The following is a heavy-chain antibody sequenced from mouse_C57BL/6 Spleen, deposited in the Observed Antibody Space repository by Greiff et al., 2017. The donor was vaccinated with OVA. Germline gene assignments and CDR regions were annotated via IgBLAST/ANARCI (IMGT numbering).Heavy chain of an antibody. J-gene: IGHJ2*01. CDR3: ARGGYYGSSLDY. D-gene: IGHD1-1*01. Sequence: VKLVESGAELVKPGASVKISCKASGYAFSSYWMNWVKQRPGKGLEWIGQIYPGDGDTNYNGKFKGKATLTADKSSSTAYMQLSSLTSEDSAVYFCARGGYYGSSLDYWGQGTTLTVSS. CDR1: GYAFSSYW. V-gene: IGHV1-80*01. CDR2: IYPGDGDT.